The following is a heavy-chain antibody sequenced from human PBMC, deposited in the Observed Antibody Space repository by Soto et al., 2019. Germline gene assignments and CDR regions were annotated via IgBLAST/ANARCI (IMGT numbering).Heavy chain of an antibody. Sequence: TPSLTCTPSAPSISSSYWSSLRQPPGKGLEWIAYIYYSGSTNYNPSLKSRVTISVDTSKNQCSLKLSSVTAADTAVYYCARASYYSDSFGYFLDSWGQGTLVTVSS. J-gene: IGHJ4*02. V-gene: IGHV4-59*01. CDR1: APSISSSY. D-gene: IGHD3-22*01. CDR2: IYYSGST. CDR3: ARASYYSDSFGYFLDS.